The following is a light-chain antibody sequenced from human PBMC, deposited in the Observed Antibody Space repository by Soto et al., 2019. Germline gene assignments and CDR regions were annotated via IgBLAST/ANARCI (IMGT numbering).Light chain of an antibody. CDR3: QKYNNSPLT. Sequence: EIVMTQSQATLSVSPGERATLSCRASQSVTGNLAWYQQKPGQAPRLLMYGASTRATGIPARFSGSGSGTEFTLTISSLQSQDFDVYYCQKYNNSPLTFGAGTKVEIK. J-gene: IGKJ4*01. CDR2: GAS. V-gene: IGKV3-15*01. CDR1: QSVTGN.